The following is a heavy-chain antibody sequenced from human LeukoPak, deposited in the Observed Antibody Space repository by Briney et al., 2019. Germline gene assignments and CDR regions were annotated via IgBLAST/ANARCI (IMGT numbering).Heavy chain of an antibody. J-gene: IGHJ5*02. V-gene: IGHV3-48*01. CDR1: GFTFSSYS. Sequence: GGSLRLSCAASGFTFSSYSMNWVRQAPGKGLEWVSYISSSSSTIYYADSVKGRFTISRDNAKNSLYLQMNSLRAEDTAVYCCARGANDYNGDWFDPWGQGTLVTVSS. CDR3: ARGANDYNGDWFDP. CDR2: ISSSSSTI. D-gene: IGHD5-24*01.